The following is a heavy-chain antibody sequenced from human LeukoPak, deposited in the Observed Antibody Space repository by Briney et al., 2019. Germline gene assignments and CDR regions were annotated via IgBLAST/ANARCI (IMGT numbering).Heavy chain of an antibody. D-gene: IGHD3-10*01. CDR2: TYFRSKWYN. Sequence: SQTLSLTCAISGDSVSTNNVAWNWIRQSPSRGLEWLARTYFRSKWYNDYAVSVRSRITINPDTSKNQFSLQLNSVTPEDTAVYYCAREVRHYYGSGSYYYFDYWGQGTLFTVSS. V-gene: IGHV6-1*01. CDR1: GDSVSTNNVA. CDR3: AREVRHYYGSGSYYYFDY. J-gene: IGHJ4*02.